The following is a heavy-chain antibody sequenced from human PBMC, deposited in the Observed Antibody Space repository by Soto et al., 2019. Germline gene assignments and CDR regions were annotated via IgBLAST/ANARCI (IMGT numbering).Heavy chain of an antibody. J-gene: IGHJ4*02. CDR3: ATAGQFRFDN. Sequence: EVQLVESGGGLFQPGGSLRLSCEASGFTFSTYWMHWVRQAPGQGLVWLSRINADGRTTNYADSVRGRFTISRDNAKNTLFLQVNSLRAEDTAVYYCATAGQFRFDNWRQGPLVTVSS. D-gene: IGHD2-21*01. V-gene: IGHV3-74*01. CDR1: GFTFSTYW. CDR2: INADGRTT.